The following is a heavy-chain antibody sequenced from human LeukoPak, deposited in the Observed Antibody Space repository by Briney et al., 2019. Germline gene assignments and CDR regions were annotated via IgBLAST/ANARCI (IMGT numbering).Heavy chain of an antibody. J-gene: IGHJ4*02. CDR2: ISYDGSAK. CDR3: ARDRGYSYIDY. Sequence: GGSLRLSCAASGFTFSSYSMNWVRQAPGRGLEWVATISYDGSAKYYADSLKGRFTISRDDSKNTLYLQMNSLRVEDTAVYYCARDRGYSYIDYWGQGTLVTVSP. V-gene: IGHV3-30*03. CDR1: GFTFSSYS. D-gene: IGHD5-18*01.